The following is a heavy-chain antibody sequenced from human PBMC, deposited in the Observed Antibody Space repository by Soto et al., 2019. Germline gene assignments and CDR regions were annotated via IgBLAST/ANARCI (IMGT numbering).Heavy chain of an antibody. CDR1: GFSLSDARMG. CDR3: ARIWRAGGAQLWFDP. J-gene: IGHJ5*02. D-gene: IGHD2-8*02. Sequence: QVTLEESGPVLVKPTETLTLTCTVSGFSLSDARMGVSRIRQPPGKALEWLAHIFSNDEKFYSTSLRTRLTISKDTSRRQVVLTMTNMDPVDTATYFCARIWRAGGAQLWFDPWGQGTLVTVSS. V-gene: IGHV2-26*01. CDR2: IFSNDEK.